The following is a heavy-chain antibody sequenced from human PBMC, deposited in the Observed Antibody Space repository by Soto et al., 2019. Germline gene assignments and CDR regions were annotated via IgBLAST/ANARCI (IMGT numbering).Heavy chain of an antibody. Sequence: SETLSLTCAVYGGSFSGYYWSWIRQPPGKGLEWIGEINHSGSTNYNPSLKSRVTISVDTSKNQFSLKLSSVTAADTAVYYCARGQVDHGLVVVTFLFDYWGQGTLVTVSS. D-gene: IGHD3-22*01. V-gene: IGHV4-34*01. CDR3: ARGQVDHGLVVVTFLFDY. J-gene: IGHJ4*02. CDR1: GGSFSGYY. CDR2: INHSGST.